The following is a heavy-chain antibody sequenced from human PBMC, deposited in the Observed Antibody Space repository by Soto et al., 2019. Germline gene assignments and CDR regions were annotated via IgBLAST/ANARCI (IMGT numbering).Heavy chain of an antibody. J-gene: IGHJ5*02. CDR3: ARDRAHYDILTGYYFWFDP. D-gene: IGHD3-9*01. CDR2: IFFTGNI. V-gene: IGHV4-39*02. Sequence: SETLSLTCTVSGASLSSISYYWGWIRQPPGKGLEWVGSIFFTGNIYYNPSLKSRVTISVDTSRNQFSLMVNSVTAADTAVYYCARDRAHYDILTGYYFWFDPWGQGTLVTVSS. CDR1: GASLSSISYY.